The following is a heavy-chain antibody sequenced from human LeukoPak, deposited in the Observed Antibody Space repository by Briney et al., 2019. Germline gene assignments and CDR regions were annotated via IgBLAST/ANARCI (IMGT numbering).Heavy chain of an antibody. D-gene: IGHD3-22*01. Sequence: GGSLRLSCAASGFTFSSYTMNWVRRAPGKGLEWVSSIGSSSTNIYYSDSVKGRFTISRDNAKNSLYLQMNSLRAEDTAVYYCARVDYYDSSPFDYWGQGTLVTVSS. CDR1: GFTFSSYT. CDR2: IGSSSTNI. V-gene: IGHV3-21*01. CDR3: ARVDYYDSSPFDY. J-gene: IGHJ4*02.